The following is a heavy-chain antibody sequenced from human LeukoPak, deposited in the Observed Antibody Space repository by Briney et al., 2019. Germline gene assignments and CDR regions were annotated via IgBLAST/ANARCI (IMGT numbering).Heavy chain of an antibody. CDR3: ARGHYDILTASYKWTPDY. Sequence: GGSLRLSCAASGFTFSTYNMNWVRQAPGKGLEWVSSITSGGTYTYYADSVKGRFTTSRDNAKNSLSLQLSSLRAEDAAVYYCARGHYDILTASYKWTPDYWGQGILVTVSS. V-gene: IGHV3-21*06. CDR2: ITSGGTYT. J-gene: IGHJ4*02. D-gene: IGHD3-9*01. CDR1: GFTFSTYN.